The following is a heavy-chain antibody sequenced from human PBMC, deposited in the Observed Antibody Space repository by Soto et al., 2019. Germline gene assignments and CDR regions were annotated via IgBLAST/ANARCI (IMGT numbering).Heavy chain of an antibody. V-gene: IGHV4-34*02. D-gene: IGHD1-1*01. CDR2: IHPSGST. J-gene: IGHJ5*02. CDR1: DESLSDTY. Sequence: QVQLQQWGAGLLKPSETLSLTCAVYDESLSDTYYTWTRQPPGKGLEWIGEIHPSGSTYYNPSLTTRXXRXQXKSKKQFSLSFISVTAADTGEYYCSRGKDAYKGGRTWGQGTLVTVSS. CDR3: SRGKDAYKGGRT.